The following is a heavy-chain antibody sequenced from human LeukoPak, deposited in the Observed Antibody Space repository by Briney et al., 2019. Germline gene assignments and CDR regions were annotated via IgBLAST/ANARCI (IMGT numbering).Heavy chain of an antibody. CDR2: MNPNSGNT. Sequence: ASVKVSCNASEYTFTSYDINWVRQATGQGLEWMGWMNPNSGNTGYEQKFQGRVTITRNTSISTAYMELSSLRSEDTAVYYCARGQKRQQLVFLIRYYYYTDVWGKGTTVTVSS. CDR3: ARGQKRQQLVFLIRYYYYTDV. D-gene: IGHD6-13*01. J-gene: IGHJ6*03. V-gene: IGHV1-8*03. CDR1: EYTFTSYD.